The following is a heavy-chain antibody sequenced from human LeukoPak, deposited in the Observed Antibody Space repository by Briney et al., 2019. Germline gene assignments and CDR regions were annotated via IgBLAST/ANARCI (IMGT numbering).Heavy chain of an antibody. J-gene: IGHJ4*02. CDR3: ARSSGGFDH. CDR2: VNNAGRET. Sequence: PGGSLRLSCAASGFTFSSYWMHWVRQAPGKGLMWVSHVNNAGRETTYADPVKGRFTISRDNAKNTVYLQMNSLRAEDTAVYYCARSSGGFDHWGQGTQVTVSS. V-gene: IGHV3-74*01. D-gene: IGHD3-16*01. CDR1: GFTFSSYW.